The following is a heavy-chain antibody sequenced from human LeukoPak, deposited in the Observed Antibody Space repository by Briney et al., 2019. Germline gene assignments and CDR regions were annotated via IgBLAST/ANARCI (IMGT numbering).Heavy chain of an antibody. CDR3: ARDLLGSASSYSSGAWDY. Sequence: ASVKVSCKASGGTFNNYAISWVRQAPGQGLEWMGGIIPLFGTADYAQKFQGRVTITADESTSTAYMELSSLRLEDTAVYYCARDLLGSASSYSSGAWDYWGQGTLVTVSS. CDR2: IIPLFGTA. D-gene: IGHD3-22*01. CDR1: GGTFNNYA. J-gene: IGHJ4*02. V-gene: IGHV1-69*01.